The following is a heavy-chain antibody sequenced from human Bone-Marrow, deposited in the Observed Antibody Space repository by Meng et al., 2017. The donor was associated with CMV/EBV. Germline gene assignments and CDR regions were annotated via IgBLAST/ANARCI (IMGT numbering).Heavy chain of an antibody. CDR1: GFTFSSYG. CDR2: IRYDGSNK. D-gene: IGHD3-10*01. V-gene: IGHV3-30*02. Sequence: GESLKISCAASGFTFSSYGMHWVRQAPGKGLEWVAFIRYDGSNKYYADSVKGRFTISRDNSKNTLYLQMNSLRAEDTAVYYCAKFYGSGSYTNYYYYGMDVWGQGTTVTVSS. CDR3: AKFYGSGSYTNYYYYGMDV. J-gene: IGHJ6*02.